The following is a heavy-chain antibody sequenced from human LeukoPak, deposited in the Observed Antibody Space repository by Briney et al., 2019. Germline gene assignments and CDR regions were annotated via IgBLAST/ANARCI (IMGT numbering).Heavy chain of an antibody. J-gene: IGHJ4*02. CDR1: GFTFSSYW. Sequence: GGSLRLSCAASGFTFSSYWMSWVRQAPGKGLEWVANIKQDGSEKYYVDSVKGRFTISRDNAKNSLYLQMNSLRAEDTAFYYCAREGVVVGRDFDYWGQGTLVTVSS. D-gene: IGHD2-15*01. CDR3: AREGVVVGRDFDY. V-gene: IGHV3-7*01. CDR2: IKQDGSEK.